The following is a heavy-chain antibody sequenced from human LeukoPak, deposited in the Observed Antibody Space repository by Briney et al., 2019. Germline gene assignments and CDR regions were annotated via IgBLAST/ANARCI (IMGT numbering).Heavy chain of an antibody. CDR1: GFTFSHYS. V-gene: IGHV3-21*01. J-gene: IGHJ4*02. CDR3: ATDRGWRTSGYYLYYFEY. D-gene: IGHD3-3*01. CDR2: IRFTGSYI. Sequence: PGGSPRLSCVASGFTFSHYSMNWVRQAPGKGLEWVSSIRFTGSYIYYADSVKGRFTISRDDAKNLLSLQMISLRAEDTAVYYCATDRGWRTSGYYLYYFEYWGQGTLVTFSS.